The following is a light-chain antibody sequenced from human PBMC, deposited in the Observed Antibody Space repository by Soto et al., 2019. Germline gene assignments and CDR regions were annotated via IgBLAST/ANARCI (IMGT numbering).Light chain of an antibody. V-gene: IGLV2-14*01. CDR2: DVS. J-gene: IGLJ2*01. Sequence: QSALTQPASVSGSPGQSITISCTGTSSDVGGYNYVSWYQQHPGKAPKLMIYDVSNLNSGVSNRFSGSKSGNTASLTISGLQAEDEADYYCSSYTSSSTLYVVFGGGTKQTVL. CDR1: SSDVGGYNY. CDR3: SSYTSSSTLYVV.